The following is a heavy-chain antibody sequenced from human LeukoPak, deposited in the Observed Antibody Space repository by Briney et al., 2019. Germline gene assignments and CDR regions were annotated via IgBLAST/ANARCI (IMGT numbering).Heavy chain of an antibody. V-gene: IGHV4-30-2*01. CDR1: GGSISSGGYY. D-gene: IGHD3-10*01. Sequence: SETLSLTCAVSGGSISSGGYYWSWIRPPPGMGLEWVGYIYDSGSTYYNPSLKSRVTISVDRSKNQFSLKLSSVTAAETAVYYCARDGAYYYGSGSYWSHGMDVWGKGTTVTVSS. CDR2: IYDSGST. CDR3: ARDGAYYYGSGSYWSHGMDV. J-gene: IGHJ6*04.